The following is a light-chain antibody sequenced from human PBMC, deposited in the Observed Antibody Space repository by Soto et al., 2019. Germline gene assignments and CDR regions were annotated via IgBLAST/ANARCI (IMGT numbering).Light chain of an antibody. CDR2: DVS. CDR1: SSDVGGYNY. J-gene: IGLJ1*01. Sequence: SVLTQPASGSGSPGQSITISCTGTSSDVGGYNYVSWYQQHPGKAPKLMIYDVSNRPSGVSNRFSGSKSGNTASLTISGLQAEDEADYYCSSYTSSSTLYVFGTGTKATVL. V-gene: IGLV2-14*01. CDR3: SSYTSSSTLYV.